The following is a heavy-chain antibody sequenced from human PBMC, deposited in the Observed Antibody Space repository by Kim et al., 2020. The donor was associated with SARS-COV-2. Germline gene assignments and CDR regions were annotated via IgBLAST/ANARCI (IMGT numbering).Heavy chain of an antibody. Sequence: GGSLRLSCAASGFTFSSYSMNWVRQAPGKGLEWVSSISSSSSYIYYADSVKGRFTISRDNAKNSLYLQMNSLRAEDTAVYYCARVDDSSGYYVDYWGQGTLVTVSS. D-gene: IGHD3-22*01. J-gene: IGHJ4*02. CDR1: GFTFSSYS. CDR3: ARVDDSSGYYVDY. CDR2: ISSSSSYI. V-gene: IGHV3-21*01.